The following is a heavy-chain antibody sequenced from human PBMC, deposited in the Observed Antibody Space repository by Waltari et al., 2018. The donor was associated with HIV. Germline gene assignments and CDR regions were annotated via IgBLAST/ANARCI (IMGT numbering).Heavy chain of an antibody. D-gene: IGHD5-18*01. Sequence: QLQLQESGPGLVKPSETLSLTCTVSGGSISSSNYYWGWIRQSPAKGLEWIGSVYYGGSTDYNPSLKSRVSISIDTSKSQFSLKLSSVTAADTAVYHCVRRKTAVTDWGQGTLVTVSS. CDR3: VRRKTAVTD. CDR1: GGSISSSNYY. J-gene: IGHJ4*02. V-gene: IGHV4-39*01. CDR2: VYYGGST.